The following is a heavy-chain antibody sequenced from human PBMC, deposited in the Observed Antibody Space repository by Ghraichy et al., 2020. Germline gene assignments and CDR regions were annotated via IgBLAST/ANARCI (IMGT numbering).Heavy chain of an antibody. D-gene: IGHD3-10*01. J-gene: IGHJ6*02. V-gene: IGHV3-49*03. CDR1: GFTFGDYA. Sequence: GESLNISCTASGFTFGDYAMSWFRQAPGKGLEWVGFIRSKAYGGTTEYAASVKGRFTISRDDSKSIAYLQMNSLKTEDTAVYYCTRDEGITMVRGVIDYYGMDVWGQGTTVTVSS. CDR3: TRDEGITMVRGVIDYYGMDV. CDR2: IRSKAYGGTT.